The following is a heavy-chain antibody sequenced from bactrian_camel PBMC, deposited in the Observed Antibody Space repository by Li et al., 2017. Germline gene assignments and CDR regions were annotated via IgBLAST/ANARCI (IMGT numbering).Heavy chain of an antibody. CDR1: GDGIAVRD. J-gene: IGHJ4*01. Sequence: VQLVESGGGSVQAGGSLRLSCTGSGDGIAVRDMGWFRQAPGKELEYVAQIDYSGILTRYNTFARGRFTISRDNAENTLTLQLSDLKTEDTAMYYCTKDLGYGTRNWARSARGQGTQVTVS. D-gene: IGHD3*01. V-gene: IGHV3-1*01. CDR2: IDYSGILT.